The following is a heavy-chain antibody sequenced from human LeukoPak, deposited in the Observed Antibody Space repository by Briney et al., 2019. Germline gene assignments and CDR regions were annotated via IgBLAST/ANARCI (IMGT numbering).Heavy chain of an antibody. V-gene: IGHV1-2*02. D-gene: IGHD6-19*01. J-gene: IGHJ4*02. Sequence: ASVKVSCKASGYTFTAKYLNWVRQAPGQGLEWMGWVNPNSGGRTYAQKFQGRVAMTSDTSINTAYMELETLTSDDTAVYYCAPNSGYSSGSFIGWGQGTLVIVSS. CDR3: APNSGYSSGSFIG. CDR1: GYTFTAKY. CDR2: VNPNSGGR.